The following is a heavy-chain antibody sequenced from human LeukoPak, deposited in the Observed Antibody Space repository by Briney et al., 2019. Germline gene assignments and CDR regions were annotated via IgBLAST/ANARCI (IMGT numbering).Heavy chain of an antibody. CDR2: IYYSGST. CDR1: GGSISNYY. D-gene: IGHD3-22*01. J-gene: IGHJ4*02. Sequence: SETLSLTCTVSGGSISNYYWSWIRQPPGKGLEWIGYIYYSGSTNYNPSLKSRVTILVDTSKNQFSLRLTSVTAADTAVYYCARVQNFRYYGSVNQGYDSGGYPFYFDYWGQGALVTVSS. CDR3: ARVQNFRYYGSVNQGYDSGGYPFYFDY. V-gene: IGHV4-59*08.